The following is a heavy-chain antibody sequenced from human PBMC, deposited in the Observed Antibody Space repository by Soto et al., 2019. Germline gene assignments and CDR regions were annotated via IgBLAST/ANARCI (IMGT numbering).Heavy chain of an antibody. Sequence: SETLSLTCAVYGGSFSGYYWSWIRQPPGKGLEWIGEINHSGSTNYNPSLKSRVTISVDTSKNQFPLKLSSVTAADTAVYYCASYMITFGGIHYDYWGQGTLVTVSS. CDR3: ASYMITFGGIHYDY. D-gene: IGHD3-16*01. V-gene: IGHV4-34*01. CDR1: GGSFSGYY. J-gene: IGHJ4*02. CDR2: INHSGST.